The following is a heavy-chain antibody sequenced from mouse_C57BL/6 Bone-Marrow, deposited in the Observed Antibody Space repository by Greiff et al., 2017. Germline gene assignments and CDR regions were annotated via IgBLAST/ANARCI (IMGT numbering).Heavy chain of an antibody. Sequence: QVTLKESGPGILQPSQTLSLTCSFSGFSLSTFGMGVGWIRQPSGKGLEWLAHIWWDDDKYYNPALKSRLTISKDTSKNQVFLKIANVDTADTATYYCARIARPSGGYYGSWYYFDYWGQGTTLTVSS. CDR2: IWWDDDK. CDR3: ARIARPSGGYYGSWYYFDY. V-gene: IGHV8-8*01. D-gene: IGHD1-1*01. J-gene: IGHJ2*01. CDR1: GFSLSTFGMG.